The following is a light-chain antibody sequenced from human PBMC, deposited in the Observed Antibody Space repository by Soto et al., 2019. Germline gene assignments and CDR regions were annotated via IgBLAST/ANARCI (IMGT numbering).Light chain of an antibody. CDR1: ESVSSH. CDR2: ATS. Sequence: DIQMTQSPSSLSASVGDRVTITCRASESVSSHLNWYQQKPGKAPNLLIYATSSLQSGVPSRFSGSGSGTDFTLTISSLQPEDFATYFCQQTFTTPRTFGQGTKVDI. CDR3: QQTFTTPRT. J-gene: IGKJ1*01. V-gene: IGKV1-39*01.